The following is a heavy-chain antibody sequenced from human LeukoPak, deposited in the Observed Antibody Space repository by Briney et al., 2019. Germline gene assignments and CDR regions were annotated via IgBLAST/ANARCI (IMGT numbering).Heavy chain of an antibody. CDR1: GFTFSSYG. J-gene: IGHJ6*02. CDR3: AKDPGTMIEREHGYYYGMDV. CDR2: ISYDGSNK. Sequence: PGGSLRLSCAASGFTFSSYGMHWVRQAPGKGLEWVAVISYDGSNKYYADSVKGRFTISRDNSKNTLYLQMNSLRAEDTAVYYCAKDPGTMIEREHGYYYGMDVWGQGTTVTVSS. D-gene: IGHD3-22*01. V-gene: IGHV3-30*18.